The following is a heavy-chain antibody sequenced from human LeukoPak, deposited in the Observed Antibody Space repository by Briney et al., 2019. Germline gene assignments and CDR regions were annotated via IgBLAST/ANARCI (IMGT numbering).Heavy chain of an antibody. CDR2: IFYSGST. V-gene: IGHV4-39*01. D-gene: IGHD2-21*02. CDR1: GGSISSSNYY. CDR3: AGHVVGTATIDY. Sequence: PSETLSLTCTVSGGSISSSNYYWGWIRQPPGKGLEWIGNIFYSGSTHYNPSLKSRVTISVDTSKNQFSLKLNSVTAADTAVYHCAGHVVGTATIDYWGQGTLVTVSS. J-gene: IGHJ4*02.